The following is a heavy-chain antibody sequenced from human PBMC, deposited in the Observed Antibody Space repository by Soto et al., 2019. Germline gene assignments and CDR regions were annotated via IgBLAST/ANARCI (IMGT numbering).Heavy chain of an antibody. V-gene: IGHV1-18*01. Sequence: QGHLVQSGAEVKKPGASVKVSCKTSAYTFTRYGISWVRQAPGQGLEWMGWISGYNGDTNYAQNLQDRVTMTIDPSTTTASMELRSLTSDDTAVYYCAKNGQPPYYCYGLDVWGQGTTVTVSS. CDR1: AYTFTRYG. CDR3: AKNGQPPYYCYGLDV. CDR2: ISGYNGDT. D-gene: IGHD2-8*01. J-gene: IGHJ6*02.